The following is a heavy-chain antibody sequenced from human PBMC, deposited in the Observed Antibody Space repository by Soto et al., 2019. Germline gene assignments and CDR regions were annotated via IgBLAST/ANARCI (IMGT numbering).Heavy chain of an antibody. CDR1: GGSISSTSSY. Sequence: PSETLSLTCKVSGGSISSTSSYWSWVRQPPGKGLEWIGSIYYSGSTYNNPSLRSRVSMSIDTSKDQFSLKLKSVTAADTALYFCARQRTSVVTQAYFDVWGPGSLVTVSS. D-gene: IGHD2-21*02. CDR2: IYYSGST. CDR3: ARQRTSVVTQAYFDV. V-gene: IGHV4-39*01. J-gene: IGHJ4*02.